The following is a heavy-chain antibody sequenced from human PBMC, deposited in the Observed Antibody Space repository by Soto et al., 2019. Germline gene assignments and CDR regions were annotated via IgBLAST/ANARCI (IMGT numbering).Heavy chain of an antibody. CDR3: AFSRPTPSELFNHPYYYYYGMDV. V-gene: IGHV3-23*01. CDR2: ISGSGGST. CDR1: GFTFSSYA. D-gene: IGHD3-10*01. Sequence: PGGSLRLSCEASGFTFSSYAMSWVRQAPGKGLEWVSAISGSGGSTYYADSVKGRFTISRDNSKNTLYLQVNSLRAEDTAVYYCAFSRPTPSELFNHPYYYYYGMDVRGQGTTVTVSS. J-gene: IGHJ6*02.